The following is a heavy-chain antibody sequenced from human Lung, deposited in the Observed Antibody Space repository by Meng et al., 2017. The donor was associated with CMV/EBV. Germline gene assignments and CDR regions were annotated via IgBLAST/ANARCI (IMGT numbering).Heavy chain of an antibody. D-gene: IGHD2-15*01. J-gene: IGHJ5*02. CDR1: SSYA. CDR2: IIPILAIT. V-gene: IGHV1-69*04. CDR3: GRYTDIVSVIAATRDYWFDP. Sequence: SSYAITWVRQAPGQGLEWMGTIIPILAITTYAQKFQGRVTITADKTSSTVYMELSSLRSDDTAVYYCGRYTDIVSVIAATRDYWFDPWGQGTLVTVSS.